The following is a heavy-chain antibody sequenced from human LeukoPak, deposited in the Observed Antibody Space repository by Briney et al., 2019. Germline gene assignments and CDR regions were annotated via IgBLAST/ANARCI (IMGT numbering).Heavy chain of an antibody. CDR3: AREPVLTPIRNDGFDV. CDR2: INPNSGAT. Sequence: GASVKVSCKASGYTFTGYYMHWVRQAPGQGLEWMGWINPNSGATKFAQRFQDRVTMTRETSISTAYMELRRVTYDDSAMFYCAREPVLTPIRNDGFDVWGQGTMVTVSS. J-gene: IGHJ3*01. D-gene: IGHD2-15*01. CDR1: GYTFTGYY. V-gene: IGHV1-2*02.